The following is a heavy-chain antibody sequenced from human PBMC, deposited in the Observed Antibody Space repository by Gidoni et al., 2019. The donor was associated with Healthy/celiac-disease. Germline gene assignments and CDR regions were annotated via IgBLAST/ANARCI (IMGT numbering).Heavy chain of an antibody. J-gene: IGHJ4*02. Sequence: VPLQPRRAGLLTPSETLSLTCAAYAGSFRGYYWSWSRQPPGKGLEWIGEINHSGSTNYNPSLKSRVTISVDTSKNQFSLKLSAVTAADTAVYYCARGLRGWFGYWGQVTLGTVSS. V-gene: IGHV4-34*01. CDR1: AGSFRGYY. D-gene: IGHD6-19*01. CDR3: ARGLRGWFGY. CDR2: INHSGST.